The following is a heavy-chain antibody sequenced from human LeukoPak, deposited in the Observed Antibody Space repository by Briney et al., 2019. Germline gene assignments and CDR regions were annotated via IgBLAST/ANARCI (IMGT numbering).Heavy chain of an antibody. Sequence: PGGSLRLSCAASGFTFSDYALNWVRQAPGKGLEWVSFITTSGGASYYADSVKGRFTVSRDNSKNTLFLQMSGLRAEDTAVYYCAKGTAVTTFFDSWDQGALVAVSS. CDR2: ITTSGGAS. J-gene: IGHJ4*02. D-gene: IGHD4-17*01. V-gene: IGHV3-23*01. CDR3: AKGTAVTTFFDS. CDR1: GFTFSDYA.